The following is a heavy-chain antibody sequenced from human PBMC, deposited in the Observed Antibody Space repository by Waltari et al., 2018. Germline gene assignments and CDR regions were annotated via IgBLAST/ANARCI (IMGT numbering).Heavy chain of an antibody. CDR1: GDSISSGFH. J-gene: IGHJ6*03. Sequence: QVQLQESGPGLVKSSETLSPACGVSGDSISSGFHWVWIRQPPGKGPEWIGSVYHSGSTFYNPSLKSRVTMSVDTSKKHFSLSLSSVTAADTAVYYCARATCSHGGCSMYYFYYYMDVWGKGTTVTVSS. D-gene: IGHD2-15*01. CDR2: VYHSGST. V-gene: IGHV4-38-2*01. CDR3: ARATCSHGGCSMYYFYYYMDV.